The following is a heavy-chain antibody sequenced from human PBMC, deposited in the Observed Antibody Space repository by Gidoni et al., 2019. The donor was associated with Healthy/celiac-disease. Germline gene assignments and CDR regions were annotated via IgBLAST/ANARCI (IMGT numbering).Heavy chain of an antibody. CDR3: ARGVGAYSGYDYIWFDP. V-gene: IGHV4-59*01. D-gene: IGHD5-12*01. CDR2: IYYSGST. Sequence: QVQLQESGPGLVKPSETLSLTCTVSGGSISSYYWSWIRQPPGKGLEWIGYIYYSGSTNYNPPLKSRVTITEYTSNTHFPLKLSSVTAGDTAGDYCARGVGAYSGYDYIWFDPWGQGTLVTVSS. J-gene: IGHJ5*02. CDR1: GGSISSYY.